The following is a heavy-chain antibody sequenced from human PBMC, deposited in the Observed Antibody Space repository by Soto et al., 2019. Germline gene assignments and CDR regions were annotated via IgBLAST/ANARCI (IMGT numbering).Heavy chain of an antibody. CDR1: GFTFSSYA. J-gene: IGHJ4*02. D-gene: IGHD3-10*01. CDR2: ISGSGAGT. CDR3: AKDRWYSYVSAAYFDY. Sequence: GGSLRLSCAASGFTFSSYAMNWVRQAPGEGLEWVSAISGSGAGTYYADSVKGRFTISRDNSKNTLYLQMNSLRADDTAVYYCAKDRWYSYVSAAYFDYWGRVALGAVSS. V-gene: IGHV3-23*01.